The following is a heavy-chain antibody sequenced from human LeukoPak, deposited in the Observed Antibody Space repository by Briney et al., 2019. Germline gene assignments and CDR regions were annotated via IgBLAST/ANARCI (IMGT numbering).Heavy chain of an antibody. CDR1: GYTFTSFG. CDR3: ARVNSPYYNILTGYFY. J-gene: IGHJ4*02. CDR2: GSASNGNT. D-gene: IGHD3-9*01. Sequence: GASVKVSCKASGYTFTSFGITWVRQAPGQGLEWVGWGSASNGNTKYAQKFQGRVAMTTGTSTSTAYMELSSLRSDDTAVYYCARVNSPYYNILTGYFYWGQGTLVTVSS. V-gene: IGHV1-18*01.